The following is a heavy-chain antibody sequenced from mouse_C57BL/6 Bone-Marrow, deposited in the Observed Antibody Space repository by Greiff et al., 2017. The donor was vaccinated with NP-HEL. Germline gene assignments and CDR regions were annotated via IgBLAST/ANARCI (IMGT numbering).Heavy chain of an antibody. V-gene: IGHV1-76*01. Sequence: QVQLQQSGAELVRPGASVKLSCKASGYTFTDYYINWVKQRPGQGLEWIARIYPGSGNTYYNEKFKGKATLTAEKSSSTAYMQLSSLTSEDSAVYFCASEAYYSNYRYFDVWGTGTTVTVSS. CDR2: IYPGSGNT. J-gene: IGHJ1*03. CDR1: GYTFTDYY. CDR3: ASEAYYSNYRYFDV. D-gene: IGHD2-5*01.